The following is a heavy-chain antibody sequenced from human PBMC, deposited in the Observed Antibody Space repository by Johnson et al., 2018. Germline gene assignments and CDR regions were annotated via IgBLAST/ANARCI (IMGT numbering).Heavy chain of an antibody. CDR2: IIPILGIA. CDR1: GGTFSSYT. V-gene: IGHV1-69*04. CDR3: GGGKGSRVPGH. D-gene: IGHD2-15*01. J-gene: IGHJ1*01. Sequence: QVQLVQSGAEVKKPGSSVKVSCKASGGTFSSYTISWVRQAPGQGLEWMGRIIPILGIANYAQKFQGRVTITADKSTRTAYMELSSLRSEDTAVDYCGGGKGSRVPGHWGQGSLVTGSS.